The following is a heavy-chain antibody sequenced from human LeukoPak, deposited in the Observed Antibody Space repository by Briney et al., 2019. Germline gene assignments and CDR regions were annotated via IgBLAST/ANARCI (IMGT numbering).Heavy chain of an antibody. CDR3: ARGGYYYDSSGYSN. CDR1: GFTFSSYA. Sequence: PGRSLRPSCAASGFTFSSYAMHWVRQAPGKGLEWVAVISYDGSNKYYADSVKGRFTISRDNSKNTLYLQMNSLRAEDTAVYYCARGGYYYDSSGYSNWGQGTLVTVSS. CDR2: ISYDGSNK. D-gene: IGHD3-22*01. V-gene: IGHV3-30-3*01. J-gene: IGHJ4*02.